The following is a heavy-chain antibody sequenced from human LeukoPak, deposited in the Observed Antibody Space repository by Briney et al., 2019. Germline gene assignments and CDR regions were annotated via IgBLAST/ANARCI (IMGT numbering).Heavy chain of an antibody. CDR1: GYTFTSYG. J-gene: IGHJ4*02. CDR3: ARDHRRDYYDSRRAFDY. Sequence: ASVKVSCKASGYTFTSYGISWVRQAPGQGLEWMGWISAYSGDTNYAQKFQGRATMTTDTSTSTAYVELRSLRSDDTAVYYCARDHRRDYYDSRRAFDYWGQGTLVTVSS. D-gene: IGHD3-22*01. CDR2: ISAYSGDT. V-gene: IGHV1-18*01.